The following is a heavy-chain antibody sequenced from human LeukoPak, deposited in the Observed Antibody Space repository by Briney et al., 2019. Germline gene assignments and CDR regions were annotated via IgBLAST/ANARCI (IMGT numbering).Heavy chain of an antibody. D-gene: IGHD2-2*01. J-gene: IGHJ4*02. CDR3: ATGYCTSSSCYEFHY. Sequence: MTGGSLRLSCVASGLTFSSYSMIWVRQAPGKGLEWVSSISTSSSYTYYADSVKGRFTISRDNAKNSLYLQMNSLRAEDTAIYYCATGYCTSSSCYEFHYWGQGTLVTVSP. V-gene: IGHV3-21*01. CDR2: ISTSSSYT. CDR1: GLTFSSYS.